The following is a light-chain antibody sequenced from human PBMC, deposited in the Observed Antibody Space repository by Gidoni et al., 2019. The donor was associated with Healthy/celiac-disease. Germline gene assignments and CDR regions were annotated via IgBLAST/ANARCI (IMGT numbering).Light chain of an antibody. CDR1: KLGDKY. V-gene: IGLV3-1*01. CDR3: QAWDSSTEEV. CDR2: QDS. Sequence: SYELTQPPSVSVSPGQTASITCSGDKLGDKYACWYQQKPGQSPVLVIYQDSKRPSGIPERFSGSTSGNTATLTISGTQAMDEADYYCQAWDSSTEEVFGGGTKLTVL. J-gene: IGLJ2*01.